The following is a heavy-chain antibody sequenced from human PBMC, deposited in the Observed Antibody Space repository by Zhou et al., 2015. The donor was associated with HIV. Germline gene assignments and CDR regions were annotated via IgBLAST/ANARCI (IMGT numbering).Heavy chain of an antibody. D-gene: IGHD3-3*01. V-gene: IGHV1-69*01. J-gene: IGHJ5*02. CDR3: ARERFLEWLLSAGWFDP. Sequence: QVQLVQSGAEVKKPGSSVKVSCKASGGTFSSYAISWVRQAPGQGLEWMGGIIPIFGTANYAQKFQGRVTITADESTSTAYMELSSLRSEDTAVYYCARERFLEWLLSAGWFDPWGQGTLVTVSS. CDR1: GGTFSSYA. CDR2: IIPIFGTA.